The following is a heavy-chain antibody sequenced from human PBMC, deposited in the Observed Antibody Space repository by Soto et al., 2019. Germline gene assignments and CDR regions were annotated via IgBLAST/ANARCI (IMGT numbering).Heavy chain of an antibody. V-gene: IGHV4-39*01. CDR2: IYYSGST. CDR1: GGSISSSSYY. Sequence: SETLSLTCTVSGGSISSSSYYWGWIRQPPGKGLEWIGSIYYSGSTYYNPSLKSRVTISVDTSNNQFSLKLSSVTAADTALYYCARLDYYDSSGIPNWFDPWGQGTLVTVSS. D-gene: IGHD3-22*01. J-gene: IGHJ5*02. CDR3: ARLDYYDSSGIPNWFDP.